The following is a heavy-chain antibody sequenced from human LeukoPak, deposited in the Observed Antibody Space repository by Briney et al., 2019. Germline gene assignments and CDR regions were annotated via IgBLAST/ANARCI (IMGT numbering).Heavy chain of an antibody. CDR1: GFTFSSYG. J-gene: IGHJ4*02. CDR2: IRYDGSNK. V-gene: IGHV3-30*02. CDR3: ASRIYDILTGYRDY. D-gene: IGHD3-9*01. Sequence: PGGSLRLSCAASGFTFSSYGMHWVRQAPGKGLEWVAFIRYDGSNKYYADSVKGRFTISRDNAKNSLYLQMNSLRAEDTAVYYCASRIYDILTGYRDYWGQGTLVTVSS.